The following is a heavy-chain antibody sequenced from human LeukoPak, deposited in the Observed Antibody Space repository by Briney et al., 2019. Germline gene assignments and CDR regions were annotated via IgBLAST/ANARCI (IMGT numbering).Heavy chain of an antibody. J-gene: IGHJ4*02. CDR2: IRYDGSNK. Sequence: GGSLRLSCAASGFTFSSYGMHWVRQAPGKGLEWVAFIRYDGSNKYYADSVKGRFTISRDNSKNTLYLQMNSLRAEDTAVYYCATDDYGDYGLDYWGQGPLVSVSS. V-gene: IGHV3-30*02. D-gene: IGHD4-17*01. CDR3: ATDDYGDYGLDY. CDR1: GFTFSSYG.